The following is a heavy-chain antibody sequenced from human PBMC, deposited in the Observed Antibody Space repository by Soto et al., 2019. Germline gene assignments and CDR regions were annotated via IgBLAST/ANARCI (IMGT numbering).Heavy chain of an antibody. V-gene: IGHV3-49*03. D-gene: IGHD3-3*01. J-gene: IGHJ6*02. CDR1: GFTFGDYA. CDR2: IRSKAYGGTT. CDR3: TRLGTYYDFWSGYYPYYYYGMAV. Sequence: GGSLRLSCTASGFTFGDYAMSWFRQAPGKGLEWVGFIRSKAYGGTTEYAASVKGRFTISRDDSKSIAYLQMNSLKTEDTAVYYCTRLGTYYDFWSGYYPYYYYGMAVWGQGTTDTGSS.